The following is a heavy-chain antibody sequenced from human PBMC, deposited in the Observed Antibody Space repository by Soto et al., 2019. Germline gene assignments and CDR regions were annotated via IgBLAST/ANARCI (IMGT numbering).Heavy chain of an antibody. CDR3: ARVSINWNWDAFDI. CDR1: GYTFTSYA. CDR2: INAGNGNT. Sequence: QVQLVQSGAEVKKPGASVKVSCKASGYTFTSYAMHWVRQAPGQRREWMGWINAGNGNTKYSQKFQGRVTITRDTSASTAYMELSSLRSEDTAVYYCARVSINWNWDAFDIWGQGTMVTVSS. V-gene: IGHV1-3*01. D-gene: IGHD1-7*01. J-gene: IGHJ3*02.